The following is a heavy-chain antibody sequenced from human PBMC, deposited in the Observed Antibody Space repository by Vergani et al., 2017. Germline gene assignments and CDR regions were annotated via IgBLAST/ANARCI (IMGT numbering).Heavy chain of an antibody. D-gene: IGHD3-16*01. CDR2: ISSSSSYI. V-gene: IGHV3-21*01. Sequence: EVQLVESGGGLVKPGGSLRLSCAASGFTFSSYSMNWVRQAPGKGLEWVSSISSSSSYIYYADSVKGRFTISRDKAKNSLYLQMNSLRAEDTAVYYCARDQPKVWVGAPSGYYYGMDVWGQGTTVTVSS. J-gene: IGHJ6*02. CDR1: GFTFSSYS. CDR3: ARDQPKVWVGAPSGYYYGMDV.